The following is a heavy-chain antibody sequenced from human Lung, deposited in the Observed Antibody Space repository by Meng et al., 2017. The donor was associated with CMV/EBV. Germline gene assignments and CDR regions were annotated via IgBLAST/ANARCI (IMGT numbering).Heavy chain of an antibody. Sequence: YAISWVRQGPGKGPEWVSVISGSGDSTYYVDSVKGRFIISRDNSRNTIYLQMNSLRADDTAVYYCAKDAVPRFLEWTTAPLPSPSDIWGQGTMVTVSS. V-gene: IGHV3-23*01. CDR2: ISGSGDST. J-gene: IGHJ3*02. CDR1: YA. CDR3: AKDAVPRFLEWTTAPLPSPSDI. D-gene: IGHD3-3*01.